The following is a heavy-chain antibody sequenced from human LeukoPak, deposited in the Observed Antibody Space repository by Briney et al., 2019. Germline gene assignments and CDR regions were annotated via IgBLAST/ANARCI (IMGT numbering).Heavy chain of an antibody. CDR1: GYTFTSYY. D-gene: IGHD3-16*01. Sequence: GASVKVSCKASGYTFTSYYIHWVRQVPGQGLESMGWINPNGGGTYYAQKFQGRVTMTRDTSISTAYMELSRLGSDDTAVYYCARDSTLRPFDYWGQGTLVTVSS. CDR3: ARDSTLRPFDY. V-gene: IGHV1-2*02. J-gene: IGHJ4*02. CDR2: INPNGGGT.